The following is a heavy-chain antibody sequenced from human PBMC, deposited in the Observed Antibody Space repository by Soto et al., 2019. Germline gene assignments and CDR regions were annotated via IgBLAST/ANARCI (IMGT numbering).Heavy chain of an antibody. CDR3: AKDMRLVVVPADGDWYFDL. Sequence: GESLKISCAASGFTFSSYAMSWVRQAPGKGLEWVSAISGSGGSTYYADSVKGRFTISRDNSKNTLYLQMNSLRAEDTAVYYCAKDMRLVVVPADGDWYFDLWGRGTLVTVSS. V-gene: IGHV3-23*01. CDR2: ISGSGGST. CDR1: GFTFSSYA. D-gene: IGHD2-2*01. J-gene: IGHJ2*01.